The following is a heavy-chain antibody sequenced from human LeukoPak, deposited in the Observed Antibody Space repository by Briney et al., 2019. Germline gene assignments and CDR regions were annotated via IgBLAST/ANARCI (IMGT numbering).Heavy chain of an antibody. J-gene: IGHJ5*02. Sequence: ASVKVSCKASGYTFTDYAMNWVRQAPGQGLEWMGWINPNSGGTNYAQKFQGRVTMTRDTSISTAYMELSRLRSDGTAVYYCARAPSIAAADWFDPWGQGTLVTVSS. CDR2: INPNSGGT. D-gene: IGHD6-13*01. V-gene: IGHV1-2*02. CDR1: GYTFTDYA. CDR3: ARAPSIAAADWFDP.